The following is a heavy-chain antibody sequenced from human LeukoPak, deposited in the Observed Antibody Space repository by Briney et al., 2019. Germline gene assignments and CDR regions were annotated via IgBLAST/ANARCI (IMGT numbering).Heavy chain of an antibody. J-gene: IGHJ4*02. V-gene: IGHV3-21*04. Sequence: GGSLRLSCAASGFTFSSYSMNWVRQAPGKGLEWVSSISSSSSYIYYADSVKGRFTISRDNAKNSLYLQMNSLRAEDTAVYYCAKASSYYYDSSGQGFYFDYWGQGTLVTVSS. D-gene: IGHD3-22*01. CDR3: AKASSYYYDSSGQGFYFDY. CDR2: ISSSSSYI. CDR1: GFTFSSYS.